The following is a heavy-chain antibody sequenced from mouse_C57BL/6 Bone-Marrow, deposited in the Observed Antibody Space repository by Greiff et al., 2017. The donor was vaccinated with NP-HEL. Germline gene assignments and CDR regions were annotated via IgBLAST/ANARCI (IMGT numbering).Heavy chain of an antibody. CDR3: AKTRSRDYYGSSYGFAY. V-gene: IGHV2-9*01. CDR1: GFSLTSYG. J-gene: IGHJ3*01. CDR2: IWGGGST. Sequence: QVQLQQSGPGLVAPSQSLSITCTVSGFSLTSYGVDWVRQPPGKGLEWLGVIWGGGSTNYNSALMSRLSISKDNSKSQVFLKMNSLQTDDTAMYYCAKTRSRDYYGSSYGFAYWGQGTLVTVSA. D-gene: IGHD1-1*01.